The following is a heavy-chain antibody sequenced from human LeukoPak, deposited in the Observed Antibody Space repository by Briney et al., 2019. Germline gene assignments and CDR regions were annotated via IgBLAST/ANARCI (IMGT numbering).Heavy chain of an antibody. J-gene: IGHJ6*03. CDR2: ISYDGSDK. V-gene: IGHV3-30*03. CDR3: ATSPRYSGSSNPPSYYYYYYMDV. Sequence: GGSLRLSCAASGFTFSTFGVHWVRQAPGKGLELVADISYDGSDKYYADSVKGRFTISRDNSKNTLYLQMNSLRAEDTAVYYCATSPRYSGSSNPPSYYYYYYMDVWGKGTTVTISS. CDR1: GFTFSTFG. D-gene: IGHD1-26*01.